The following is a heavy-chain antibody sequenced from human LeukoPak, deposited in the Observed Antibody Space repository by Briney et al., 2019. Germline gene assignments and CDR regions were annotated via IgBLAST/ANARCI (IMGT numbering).Heavy chain of an antibody. Sequence: SETLSLTCTVSGGSISSHYWSWIRQPPGKGLEWIGYIYYSGSTNYNPSLKSRATISVDTSKNQFSLKLSSVTAADTAVYYCARYYDSFDYWGQGTLVTVSS. J-gene: IGHJ4*02. CDR2: IYYSGST. CDR3: ARYYDSFDY. D-gene: IGHD3-16*01. V-gene: IGHV4-59*11. CDR1: GGSISSHY.